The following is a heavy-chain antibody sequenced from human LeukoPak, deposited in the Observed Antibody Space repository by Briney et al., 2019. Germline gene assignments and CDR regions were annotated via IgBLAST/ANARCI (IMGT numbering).Heavy chain of an antibody. D-gene: IGHD3-22*01. CDR2: INPNSGGT. CDR3: ARDYYDSSGYYNYYYYYMDV. J-gene: IGHJ6*03. CDR1: GYTFTGYY. V-gene: IGHV1-2*02. Sequence: ASVKVSCKASGYTFTGYYMHWVRQAPGQGLEWMGWINPNSGGTNYAQKFQGRVTMTTDTSTSTAYMELRSLRSDDTAVYYCARDYYDSSGYYNYYYYYMDVWGKGTTVTISS.